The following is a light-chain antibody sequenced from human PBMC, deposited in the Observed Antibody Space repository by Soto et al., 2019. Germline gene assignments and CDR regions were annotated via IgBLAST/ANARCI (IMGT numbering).Light chain of an antibody. CDR3: SSYTSSILYV. J-gene: IGLJ1*01. CDR1: SSDVGGYNY. Sequence: QSALTQPASVSGSPGQSITISCTGTSSDVGGYNYVSWYQQHPGKAPKLMIYEVSNRPSGVSNRFSGSKSGNTASLTISGLQAEGEADYYCSSYTSSILYVFGTGTKLTVL. CDR2: EVS. V-gene: IGLV2-14*01.